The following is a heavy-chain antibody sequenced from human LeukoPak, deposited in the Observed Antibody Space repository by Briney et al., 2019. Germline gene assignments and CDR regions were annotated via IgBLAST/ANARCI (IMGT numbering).Heavy chain of an antibody. Sequence: SVKVSCKASGGTFSSYAISWVRQAPGRGLEWMGGIIPIFGTANYAQKFQDRVTITTDESTSTAYMELSSLRSEDTAVYYCARPEQRLRGAFDIWGQGAMVTVSS. CDR1: GGTFSSYA. V-gene: IGHV1-69*05. CDR3: ARPEQRLRGAFDI. J-gene: IGHJ3*02. CDR2: IIPIFGTA. D-gene: IGHD6-25*01.